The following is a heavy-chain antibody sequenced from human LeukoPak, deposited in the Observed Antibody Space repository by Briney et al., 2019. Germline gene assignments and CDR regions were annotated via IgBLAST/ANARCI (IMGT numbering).Heavy chain of an antibody. CDR3: AKAISYYYGSGSCYFDY. V-gene: IGHV3-23*01. D-gene: IGHD3-10*01. Sequence: GGSLRLSCAASGFTFSSYAMSWVRQAPGKGLEWVSGVSGSVGSIYYADSVKGRFTISRDNSKNTLSLQMNSLRAEDTAIYYCAKAISYYYGSGSCYFDYWGQGTLVTVSS. CDR2: VSGSVGSI. CDR1: GFTFSSYA. J-gene: IGHJ4*02.